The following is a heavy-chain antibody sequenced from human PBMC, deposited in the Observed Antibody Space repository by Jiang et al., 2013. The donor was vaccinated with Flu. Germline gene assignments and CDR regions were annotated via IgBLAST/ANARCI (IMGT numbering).Heavy chain of an antibody. CDR3: ARSVLRSFSYFDP. V-gene: IGHV1-69-2*01. J-gene: IGHJ5*02. Sequence: GAEVKKPGATVKISCKVSGYTLSDDYIHWVQQAPGRGLEWIGLVDPQDGATRYAEKYRGRVTITADTSTDTMYMELSGLRSEDTAVYYCARSVLRSFSYFDPWGQGTLVTVSS. CDR2: VDPQDGAT. CDR1: GYTLSDDY. D-gene: IGHD3-3*01.